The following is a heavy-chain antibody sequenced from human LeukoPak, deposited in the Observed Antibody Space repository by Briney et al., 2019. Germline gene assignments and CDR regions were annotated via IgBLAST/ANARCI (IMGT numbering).Heavy chain of an antibody. J-gene: IGHJ3*02. Sequence: PGESLKISCKGSGYSLTSYWIGWVRQMPGKGLEWMGIIYPGDSDTRYSPSFQGQVTISADKSISTAYLQWSSLKASDTAMYYCARQSCYYDSSGFVCDAFDIWGQGTMVTVSS. D-gene: IGHD3-22*01. V-gene: IGHV5-51*01. CDR2: IYPGDSDT. CDR3: ARQSCYYDSSGFVCDAFDI. CDR1: GYSLTSYW.